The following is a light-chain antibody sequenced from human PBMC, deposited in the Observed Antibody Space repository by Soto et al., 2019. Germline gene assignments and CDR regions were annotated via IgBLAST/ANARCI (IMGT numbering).Light chain of an antibody. J-gene: IGLJ2*01. CDR3: SSSTNSNTRV. CDR1: SSDVGGS. Sequence: QSVLTQPASVSGSPGQSITISCIGTSSDVGGSVSWYQQHPGKAPKLMIYDVSYRPSGVSNRFSGSKSGNTASLIISELQAEDEADYYCSSSTNSNTRVFGGGTKLTVL. V-gene: IGLV2-14*01. CDR2: DVS.